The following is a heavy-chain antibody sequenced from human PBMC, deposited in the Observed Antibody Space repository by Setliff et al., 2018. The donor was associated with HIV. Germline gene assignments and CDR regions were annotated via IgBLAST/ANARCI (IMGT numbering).Heavy chain of an antibody. V-gene: IGHV4-34*01. J-gene: IGHJ4*02. CDR1: GGSINTY. CDR3: ARGGRKDLADN. D-gene: IGHD3-10*01. CDR2: IDHSGST. Sequence: SETLSLTCTVSGGSINTYWSWIRQPPGKGLEWIGEIDHSGSTKYNPSLKSRVTISVDTSKNQFSLKLRSVTAADTALFYCARGGRKDLADNWGQGTLVTVSS.